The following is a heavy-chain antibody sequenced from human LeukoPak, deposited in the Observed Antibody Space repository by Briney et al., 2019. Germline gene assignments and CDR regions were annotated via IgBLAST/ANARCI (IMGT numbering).Heavy chain of an antibody. V-gene: IGHV4-4*09. CDR3: AALTTVVTAYYFDY. CDR1: GSSISSYY. D-gene: IGHD4-23*01. CDR2: IYHSGST. J-gene: IGHJ4*02. Sequence: PSETLSLTCTVSGSSISSYYWSWIRQPPGKRLEWIGYIYHSGSTDYNPSLKSRVTISVDTSKSQFSLKLTSVTAADTAVYYCAALTTVVTAYYFDYWGQGTLVTVSS.